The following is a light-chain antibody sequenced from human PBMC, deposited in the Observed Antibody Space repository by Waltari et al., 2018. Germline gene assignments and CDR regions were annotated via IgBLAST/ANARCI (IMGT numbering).Light chain of an antibody. CDR3: QHYNNLPLT. V-gene: IGKV3-15*01. Sequence: EIVMTQSPATLSVSPGEGATLSCRASQSISNKLAWYQQKPGQAPRLLIFGASTRATGVPARFSGSGYGTEFTLSISSLQSEDFAVYFCQHYNNLPLTFGGGTRVEI. J-gene: IGKJ4*01. CDR2: GAS. CDR1: QSISNK.